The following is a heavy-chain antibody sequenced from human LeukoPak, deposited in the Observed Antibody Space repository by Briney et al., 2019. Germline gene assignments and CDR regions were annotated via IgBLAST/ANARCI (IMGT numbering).Heavy chain of an antibody. CDR3: ARGPIIGRPNKWGYYYGMDV. V-gene: IGHV4-30-4*01. CDR1: GGSISSADYS. CDR2: IYYSGST. D-gene: IGHD7-27*01. Sequence: QASETLSLTCTVSGGSISSADYSWSWIRQPPGKGLVWIGYIYYSGSTYYNPSLKSRVTISVDTSKNQFSLRLSSVTAADTAVYYCARGPIIGRPNKWGYYYGMDVWGQGTTVTASS. J-gene: IGHJ6*02.